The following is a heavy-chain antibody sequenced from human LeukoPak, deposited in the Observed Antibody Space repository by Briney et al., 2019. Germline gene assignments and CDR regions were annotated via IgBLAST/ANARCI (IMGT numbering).Heavy chain of an antibody. CDR1: GYTFTGYY. D-gene: IGHD6-19*01. V-gene: IGHV1-2*02. CDR3: ARDPSRLGPGNYFDY. Sequence: GASVKVSCKASGYTFTGYYIHWVRQAPGQGLEWMGRINPNSGGTEYAQKFQGRVTMTRDTSSSTAYMELSRLRSDDTAVYYWARDPSRLGPGNYFDYWGQGALVTVSS. J-gene: IGHJ4*02. CDR2: INPNSGGT.